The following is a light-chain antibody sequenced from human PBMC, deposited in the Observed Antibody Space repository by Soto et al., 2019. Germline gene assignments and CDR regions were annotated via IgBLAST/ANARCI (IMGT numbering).Light chain of an antibody. CDR2: AAS. V-gene: IGKV1-9*01. Sequence: DVELTQSPSFLSASVGDRVTITCRASQGISSYLAWYQQKPGKAPKLLIYAASTLQSGVPSRFSGSGSGTEFTLTISSLQPEDFATYYCPQLNSYPLPFGGGTKVAIK. J-gene: IGKJ4*01. CDR1: QGISSY. CDR3: PQLNSYPLP.